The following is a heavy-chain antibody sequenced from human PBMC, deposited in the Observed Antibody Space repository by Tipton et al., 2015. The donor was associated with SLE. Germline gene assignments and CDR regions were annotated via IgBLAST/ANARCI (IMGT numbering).Heavy chain of an antibody. CDR2: IYYSGST. CDR1: GGSISSYY. CDR3: ARDGRGYYYDSSGYFDP. J-gene: IGHJ5*02. V-gene: IGHV4-59*01. D-gene: IGHD3-22*01. Sequence: TLSLTCTVSGGSISSYYWSWIRQPPGKGLEWIGYIYYSGSTNYNPSPKSRVTISADTSKNQFSLKLSSVTAADTAVYYCARDGRGYYYDSSGYFDPWGQGTLVTVSS.